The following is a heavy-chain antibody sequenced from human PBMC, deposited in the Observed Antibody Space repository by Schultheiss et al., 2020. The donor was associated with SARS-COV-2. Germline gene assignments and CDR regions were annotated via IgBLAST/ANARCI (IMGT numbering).Heavy chain of an antibody. J-gene: IGHJ4*02. CDR2: ISYDGSNK. Sequence: GGSLRLSCAASGFTFSSYAMHWVRQAPGKGLEWVAVISYDGSNKYYADSVKGRFTISRDNSKNTLYLQMNSLRAEDTAVYYCARDYGYYFDYWGQGTLVTVSS. V-gene: IGHV3-30*01. CDR3: ARDYGYYFDY. D-gene: IGHD3-10*01. CDR1: GFTFSSYA.